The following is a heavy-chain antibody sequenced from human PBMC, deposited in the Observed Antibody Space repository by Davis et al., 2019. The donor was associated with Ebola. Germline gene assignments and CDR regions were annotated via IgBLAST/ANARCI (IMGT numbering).Heavy chain of an antibody. CDR2: ISSNSGTM. CDR3: ARRYCSGGSCFLDY. V-gene: IGHV3-48*02. Sequence: GESLKISCAASGFTFSTYGMNWVRQAPGKGLEWVSYISSNSGTMYYPDSVKGRFTISRDNAKNSLYLQMNSLRDEDTAVYYCARRYCSGGSCFLDYWGQGTLVTVSS. CDR1: GFTFSTYG. D-gene: IGHD2-15*01. J-gene: IGHJ4*02.